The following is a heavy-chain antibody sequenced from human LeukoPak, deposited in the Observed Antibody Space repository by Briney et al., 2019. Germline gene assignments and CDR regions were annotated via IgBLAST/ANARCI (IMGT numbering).Heavy chain of an antibody. CDR1: GKSLSELF. D-gene: IGHD1-26*01. J-gene: IGHJ4*02. Sequence: ASVKVSCKVSGKSLSELFMHWVRQAPGQGLEWMGWINPNSGGTNYAQKFQGRVTMTRDTSISTAYMELSRLRSDDTAVYYCARGLVGAKSLSDYWGQGTLVTVSS. CDR3: ARGLVGAKSLSDY. V-gene: IGHV1-2*02. CDR2: INPNSGGT.